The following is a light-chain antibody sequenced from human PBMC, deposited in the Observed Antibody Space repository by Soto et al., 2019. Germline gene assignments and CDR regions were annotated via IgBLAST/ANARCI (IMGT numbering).Light chain of an antibody. CDR2: DAS. CDR1: QSVSSS. CDR3: HHRGNGIT. Sequence: EVVLTQSPATLSLSAGATATLSCGASQSVSSSLAWYQQKPGQAPRLLIYDASSRATGIPARFSGSGSGTDFALTISSLEPEDFAVYYCHHRGNGITFGQGTRLEI. J-gene: IGKJ5*01. V-gene: IGKV3-11*01.